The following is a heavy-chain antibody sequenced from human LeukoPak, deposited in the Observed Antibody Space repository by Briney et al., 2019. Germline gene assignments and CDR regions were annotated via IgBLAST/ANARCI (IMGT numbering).Heavy chain of an antibody. Sequence: GGSLRLSCAASGFTFSDYYMSWIRQAPGKGLEWVSYISSSGSTIYYADSVKGRFTISRDNAKNSLYLQMNSLRAEDTAVYYCASTIYYDSSGYSPYYFDYWGQGTLVTVSS. CDR2: ISSSGSTI. J-gene: IGHJ4*02. D-gene: IGHD3-22*01. CDR3: ASTIYYDSSGYSPYYFDY. CDR1: GFTFSDYY. V-gene: IGHV3-11*04.